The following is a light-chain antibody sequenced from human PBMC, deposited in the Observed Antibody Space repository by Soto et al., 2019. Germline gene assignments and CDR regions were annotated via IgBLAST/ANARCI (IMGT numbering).Light chain of an antibody. CDR2: GAA. V-gene: IGKV3-20*01. J-gene: IGKJ1*01. CDR3: QQYGSSPWT. Sequence: EIVLRQSPGTQSLSPGERATLSCRASQSVSSNYLAWYQQKPGQAPRLLIYGAASRAIGIPDRFSGSGSGTDFTLTISRLEPEDFAVYYCQQYGSSPWTFGQGTKV. CDR1: QSVSSNY.